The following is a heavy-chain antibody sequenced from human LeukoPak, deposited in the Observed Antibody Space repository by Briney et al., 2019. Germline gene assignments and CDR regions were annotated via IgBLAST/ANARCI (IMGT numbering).Heavy chain of an antibody. CDR3: ARETVSSGLDY. CDR1: GYTFTSYS. J-gene: IGHJ4*02. V-gene: IGHV1-18*01. D-gene: IGHD6-19*01. CDR2: ISAYNGNT. Sequence: ASVKVSCKASGYTFTSYSIRWVRQAPGQGLEWMGRISAYNGNTNYAQKLQGRVTMTTDTSTSTEYIELGSLRSDDTAVYYCARETVSSGLDYWGQGTLVTVSS.